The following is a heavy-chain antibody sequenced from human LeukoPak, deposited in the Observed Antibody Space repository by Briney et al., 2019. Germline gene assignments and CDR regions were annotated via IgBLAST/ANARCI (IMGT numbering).Heavy chain of an antibody. CDR3: ARDRDCGGDCYEIDY. J-gene: IGHJ4*02. CDR1: GFTFSNYW. Sequence: GGSLRLSCAASGFTFSNYWMSWVRQAPGKGLEWVANIKQDGSEKYYVDSVKGRFTISRDNAKNSLYLQMNSLRAEDTAVYYRARDRDCGGDCYEIDYWGQGTLVTVSS. CDR2: IKQDGSEK. V-gene: IGHV3-7*01. D-gene: IGHD2-21*02.